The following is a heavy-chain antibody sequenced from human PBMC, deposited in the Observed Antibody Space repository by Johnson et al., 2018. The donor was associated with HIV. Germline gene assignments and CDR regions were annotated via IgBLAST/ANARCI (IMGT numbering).Heavy chain of an antibody. CDR3: ARDRKSGSYGVDAFDI. Sequence: VQLVESGGGLVQPGGSLRLSCAASGFTFSSYAMSWVRQAPGKGLEWVSAISGSGGSTYYADSVKGRFTISRDNAKNSLYLQMNSLRAEDTAVYYCARDRKSGSYGVDAFDIWGQGTMVTVSS. D-gene: IGHD1-26*01. CDR1: GFTFSSYA. J-gene: IGHJ3*02. V-gene: IGHV3-23*04. CDR2: ISGSGGST.